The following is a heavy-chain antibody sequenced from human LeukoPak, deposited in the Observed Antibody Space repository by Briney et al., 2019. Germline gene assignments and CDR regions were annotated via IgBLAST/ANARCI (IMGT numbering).Heavy chain of an antibody. Sequence: GGSLRLSCAAPGFTFSSYAMSWVRQAPGKGLEWVSAISGSGGSTYYADSVKGRFTISRDNSKNTLYLQMNSLRAEDTAVYYCAKDRRPYDILTMTQYYYGMDVWGQGTTVTVSS. D-gene: IGHD3-9*01. CDR2: ISGSGGST. V-gene: IGHV3-23*01. CDR1: GFTFSSYA. CDR3: AKDRRPYDILTMTQYYYGMDV. J-gene: IGHJ6*02.